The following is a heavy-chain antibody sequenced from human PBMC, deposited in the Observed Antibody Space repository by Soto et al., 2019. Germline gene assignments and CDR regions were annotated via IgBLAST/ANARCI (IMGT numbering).Heavy chain of an antibody. V-gene: IGHV1-18*01. Sequence: ASVKVSCKASGYRFTTYGISWLRQAPGQGLEWMGWISGYNGDTDYAQKFQGRVTVTADRSTSTAYMELRSLRSDDTAVYYCARGMRLVDDAFDIWGQGTMVTVSS. D-gene: IGHD6-19*01. J-gene: IGHJ3*02. CDR3: ARGMRLVDDAFDI. CDR2: ISGYNGDT. CDR1: GYRFTTYG.